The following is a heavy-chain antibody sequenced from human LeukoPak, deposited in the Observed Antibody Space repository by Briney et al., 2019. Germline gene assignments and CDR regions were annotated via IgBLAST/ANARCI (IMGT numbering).Heavy chain of an antibody. V-gene: IGHV4-61*01. CDR3: ARDRYGYGGNPHWFDY. CDR1: GGSVSSGSCY. D-gene: IGHD4-23*01. Sequence: SETLSLTCTVSGGSVSSGSCYWSWIRQPPGKGLEWIGYIYYSGSTNYNPSLKSRVTISVDTSKNQFSLKLSSVTAADTAVYYCARDRYGYGGNPHWFDYWGQGTLVTVSS. J-gene: IGHJ4*02. CDR2: IYYSGST.